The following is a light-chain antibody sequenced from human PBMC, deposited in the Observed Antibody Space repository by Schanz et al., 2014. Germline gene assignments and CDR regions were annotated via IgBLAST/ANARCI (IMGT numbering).Light chain of an antibody. CDR3: GSYAGSNNPPWV. V-gene: IGLV2-8*01. Sequence: QSVLTQPASVSGSPGQLVTISCTGISSDVGSYKLVSWYQQHPGKAPKVMIYDVSKRPSGVPDRFSGSKSGNTASLSVSGLQAEDEADYYCGSYAGSNNPPWVFGGGTKLTVL. J-gene: IGLJ3*02. CDR2: DVS. CDR1: SSDVGSYKL.